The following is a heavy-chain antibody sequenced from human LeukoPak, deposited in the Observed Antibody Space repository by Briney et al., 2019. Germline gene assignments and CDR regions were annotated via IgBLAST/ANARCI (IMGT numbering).Heavy chain of an antibody. CDR1: GGSISSGGYS. D-gene: IGHD5-12*01. CDR2: IYHSGST. J-gene: IGHJ4*02. V-gene: IGHV4-30-2*01. CDR3: VRSPPPMFSDYVDYFDY. Sequence: SQTLSLTCAVSGGSISSGGYSWSWIRQPPGKGLEWIGYIYHSGSTYYNPSLKSRVTISVDRSKNQFSLKLSSVTAADTAVYYCVRSPPPMFSDYVDYFDYWGQGTLVTVSS.